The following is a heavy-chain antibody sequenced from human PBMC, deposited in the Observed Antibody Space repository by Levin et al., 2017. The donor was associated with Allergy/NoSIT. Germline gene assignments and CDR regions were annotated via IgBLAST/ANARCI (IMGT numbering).Heavy chain of an antibody. CDR1: GFTISSHW. Sequence: GESLKISCAASGFTISSHWMHWVRQGPGRGLVWVSRINSDGSSTNYADSVKGRFTISRDNAKNTLYLQMNSLRAEDTAVYYCARDLGPHWGQGVLVTVSS. CDR3: ARDLGPH. J-gene: IGHJ4*02. CDR2: INSDGSST. V-gene: IGHV3-74*01.